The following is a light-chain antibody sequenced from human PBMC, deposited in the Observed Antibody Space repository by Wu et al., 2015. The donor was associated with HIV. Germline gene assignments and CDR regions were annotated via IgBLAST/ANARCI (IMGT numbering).Light chain of an antibody. CDR2: ETS. V-gene: IGKV3-15*01. J-gene: IGKJ5*01. Sequence: EIVLTQSPGTLSLSPGERATLSCRASQSVNRDFLAWYQQRPGQGPRLLIYETSTRATGIPARFSGRGSGTEFTLTISDMQSEDFAVYYCQQYKNWPPFTFGQGTRL. CDR1: QSVNRD. CDR3: QQYKNWPPFT.